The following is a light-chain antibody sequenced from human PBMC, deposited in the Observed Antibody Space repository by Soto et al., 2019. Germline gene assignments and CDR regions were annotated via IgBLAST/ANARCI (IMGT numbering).Light chain of an antibody. V-gene: IGLV2-14*01. Sequence: QSALTQPASVSGSPGQSITISCSGTRSDIGSYNYVAWYQQFPGKTPKILIYGVSNRPSGVSSRFSGSKSGNTASLTISGLQAEDEADYYCAAWDDSLRGWVFGGGTKLTVL. CDR2: GVS. CDR3: AAWDDSLRGWV. J-gene: IGLJ3*02. CDR1: RSDIGSYNY.